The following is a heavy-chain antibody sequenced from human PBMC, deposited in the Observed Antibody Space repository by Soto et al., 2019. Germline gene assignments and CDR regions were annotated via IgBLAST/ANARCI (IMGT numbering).Heavy chain of an antibody. D-gene: IGHD5-12*01. CDR3: AKDSGYDPDYFDY. Sequence: EVQLVDSGGGLVQPGRSLRLSCAAYGFTFDDYAMHWVRQAPGKGLEWVSGIRWNSGSIGYADSVKGRFTISRDNAKNSLYLQMNSLRAEDTALYYCAKDSGYDPDYFDYWGQGTLVTVSS. CDR1: GFTFDDYA. J-gene: IGHJ4*02. V-gene: IGHV3-9*01. CDR2: IRWNSGSI.